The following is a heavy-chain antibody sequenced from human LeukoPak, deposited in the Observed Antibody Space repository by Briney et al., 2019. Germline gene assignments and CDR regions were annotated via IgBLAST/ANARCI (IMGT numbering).Heavy chain of an antibody. CDR1: GFTFSSYG. D-gene: IGHD3-22*01. V-gene: IGHV3-30*18. CDR2: ISYDGSNK. CDR3: AKVVDDSSGYYYYGYYYGMDV. Sequence: GRSLRLSCAASGFTFSSYGMHWVRQAPGKGLEWVAVISYDGSNKYYADSVKGRFTISRDNSKNTLYLQMNSLRAEDTAVYYCAKVVDDSSGYYYYGYYYGMDVWGQGTTVTVSS. J-gene: IGHJ6*02.